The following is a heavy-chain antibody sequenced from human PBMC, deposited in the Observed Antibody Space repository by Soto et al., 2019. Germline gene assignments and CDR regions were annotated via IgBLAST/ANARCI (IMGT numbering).Heavy chain of an antibody. J-gene: IGHJ4*02. D-gene: IGHD3-16*01. CDR1: GLTFSNAW. CDR2: IKSKIDGGTT. CDR3: TTELGGARDY. V-gene: IGHV3-15*01. Sequence: EVHLVESGGNLVKPGGSLRVSCAASGLTFSNAWMSWVRQAPGKGLEWVGHIKSKIDGGTTDYAAPVKGRFTISRDDSKNTLYLQLTSLKTEGTAVYYCTTELGGARDYWGPGTLVTVSS.